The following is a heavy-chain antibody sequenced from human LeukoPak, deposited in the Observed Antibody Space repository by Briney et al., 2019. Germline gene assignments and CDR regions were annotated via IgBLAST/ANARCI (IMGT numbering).Heavy chain of an antibody. V-gene: IGHV4-59*08. Sequence: SDTLSLTCTVSGGSITSYYWSWIRQPPGKGLEWIGYIYYSGSTNYNPSLKSRVTISVDTSKNQFSLKLSSVAAADTAVYYCARATSFDYWGQGILVTVSS. CDR2: IYYSGST. J-gene: IGHJ4*02. D-gene: IGHD1-26*01. CDR1: GGSITSYY. CDR3: ARATSFDY.